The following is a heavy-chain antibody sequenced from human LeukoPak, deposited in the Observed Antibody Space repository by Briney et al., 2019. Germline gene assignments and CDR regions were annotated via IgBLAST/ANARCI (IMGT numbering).Heavy chain of an antibody. CDR1: GFTFSSYG. J-gene: IGHJ6*04. D-gene: IGHD6-13*01. Sequence: PGRSLRLSCAASGFTFSSYGMHWVRQAPGKGLEWVAVISYDGSNKYYADSVKGRFTISRDNSKNPLYLQMNSLRAEATAVYYCAKSSYSSSWYVFYYGMDVWGKGTTVTVSS. V-gene: IGHV3-30*18. CDR2: ISYDGSNK. CDR3: AKSSYSSSWYVFYYGMDV.